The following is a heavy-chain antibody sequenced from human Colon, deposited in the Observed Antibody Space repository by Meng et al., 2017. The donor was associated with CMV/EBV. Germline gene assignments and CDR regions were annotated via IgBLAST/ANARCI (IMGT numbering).Heavy chain of an antibody. CDR1: GFTFSNYA. V-gene: IGHV3-23*01. CDR3: AKGDIVVVPAAQFDY. J-gene: IGHJ4*02. Sequence: GGSLRLSCAASGFTFSNYAMNWVRQAPGKGLEWVSSISGSGGTTYYADSVKGRFTISRGNSKNTLNLQMYSLRAEETAVYYCAKGDIVVVPAAQFDYWGQGTLVTVSS. D-gene: IGHD2-2*01. CDR2: ISGSGGTT.